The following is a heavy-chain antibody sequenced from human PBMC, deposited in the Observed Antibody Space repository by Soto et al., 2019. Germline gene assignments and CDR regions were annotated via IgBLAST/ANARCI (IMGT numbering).Heavy chain of an antibody. CDR3: AKELRWYFDY. Sequence: QVQLVESGGGVVQPGRSLRLSCAASGFTFSSYGMHWVRQAPGKGLEWVAVISYDGSNKYYADSVKGRFTISRDNSKNTLYLQMNSLRAEDTAVYYCAKELRWYFDYWCQGTLVTVSS. V-gene: IGHV3-30*18. CDR1: GFTFSSYG. D-gene: IGHD4-17*01. J-gene: IGHJ4*02. CDR2: ISYDGSNK.